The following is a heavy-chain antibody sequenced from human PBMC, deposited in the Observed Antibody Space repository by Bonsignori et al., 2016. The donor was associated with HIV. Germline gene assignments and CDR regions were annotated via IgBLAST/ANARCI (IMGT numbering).Heavy chain of an antibody. V-gene: IGHV3-49*04. CDR2: IRSKAYGGTT. CDR3: TRDGESDRYFDWFPRGYYMDV. CDR1: GFTFGDYA. J-gene: IGHJ6*03. Sequence: GGSLRLSCTASGFTFGDYAMSWVRQAPGKGLEWVGFIRSKAYGGTTKYAASVKGRFTISRDDSKSIAYLQMNSLKTEDTAVYYCTRDGESDRYFDWFPRGYYMDVWGKGTTVTVSS. D-gene: IGHD3-9*01.